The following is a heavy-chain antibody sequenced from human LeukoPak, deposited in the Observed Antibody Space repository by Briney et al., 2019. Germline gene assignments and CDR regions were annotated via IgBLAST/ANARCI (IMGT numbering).Heavy chain of an antibody. V-gene: IGHV4-61*02. CDR1: GGSISSGGYS. CDR2: IYTSGST. J-gene: IGHJ4*02. Sequence: SETLSLTCAVSGGSISSGGYSWSWIRQPAGKGLEWIGRIYTSGSTNYNPSLKSRVTMSVDTSKNQFSLKLSSVTAADTAVYYCARGPPIVGATIYFDYWGQGTLVTVSS. D-gene: IGHD1-26*01. CDR3: ARGPPIVGATIYFDY.